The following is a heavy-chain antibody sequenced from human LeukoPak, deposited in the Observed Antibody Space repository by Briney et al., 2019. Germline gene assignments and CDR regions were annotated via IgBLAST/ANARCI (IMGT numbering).Heavy chain of an antibody. D-gene: IGHD4-23*01. V-gene: IGHV3-72*01. CDR3: ARDLDYGGNSDAFDI. Sequence: GGSLRLSCAASGFTFSDHYMDWVRQAQGKGRKGFGRSRNKATSYTTEYAASVKGRFIISRDDSKNSLYLQMNSLKTEDTAVYYCARDLDYGGNSDAFDIWGQGTMVTVSS. CDR2: SRNKATSYTT. CDR1: GFTFSDHY. J-gene: IGHJ3*02.